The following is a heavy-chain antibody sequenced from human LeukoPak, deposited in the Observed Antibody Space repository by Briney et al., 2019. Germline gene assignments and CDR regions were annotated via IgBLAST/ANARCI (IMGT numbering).Heavy chain of an antibody. CDR2: IYHSGST. V-gene: IGHV4-38-2*01. J-gene: IGHJ4*02. Sequence: SETLSLTCAVSGYSISSGYYWGWIRPPPGKGLEWIGSIYHSGSTYYNPSLKSRVTISVDTSKNQFSLKLSSVTAADTAVYYCALTYYYDSSGTFDYWGQGTLVTVSS. CDR1: GYSISSGYY. CDR3: ALTYYYDSSGTFDY. D-gene: IGHD3-22*01.